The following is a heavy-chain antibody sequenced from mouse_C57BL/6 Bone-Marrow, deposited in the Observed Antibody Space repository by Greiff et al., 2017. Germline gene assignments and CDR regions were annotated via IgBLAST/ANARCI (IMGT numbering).Heavy chain of an antibody. J-gene: IGHJ2*01. CDR1: GYTFTSYW. Sequence: QVQLQQPGAELVMPGASVKLSCKASGYTFTSYWMHWVKQRPGQGLEWIGEIDPSDSYTNYNQKFKGKSTLTVEKSASTAYKQRSSLTSEDSAVYYCARGPDYWGQGTTLTVSS. CDR3: ARGPDY. CDR2: IDPSDSYT. V-gene: IGHV1-69*01.